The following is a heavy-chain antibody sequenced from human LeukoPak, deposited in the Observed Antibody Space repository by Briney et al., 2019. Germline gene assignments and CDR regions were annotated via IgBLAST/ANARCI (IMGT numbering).Heavy chain of an antibody. CDR1: GFTFSSYE. CDR2: ISSSGSTI. D-gene: IGHD2-15*01. Sequence: GGSLRLSCAASGFTFSSYEMNWVRQAPGKGLEWVSYISSSGSTIYYADSVKGRFTISRDNAKNSLYLQMNSLRAEDTAVYYCARDPSGGELASFDYWGQGTLVTVSS. V-gene: IGHV3-48*03. J-gene: IGHJ4*02. CDR3: ARDPSGGELASFDY.